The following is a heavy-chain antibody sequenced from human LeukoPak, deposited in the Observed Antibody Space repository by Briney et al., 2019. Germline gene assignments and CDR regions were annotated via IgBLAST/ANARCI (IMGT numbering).Heavy chain of an antibody. J-gene: IGHJ5*02. D-gene: IGHD6-6*01. CDR2: ISSSSSYI. CDR1: GFTFSSYS. Sequence: GGSLRLSCAASGFTFSSYSMNWVRQAPGKGLEWVSSISSSSSYIYYADSVKGRFTISRDNAKNSLYLQMNSLRAEDTAVYYCARDSLPRIAARRGNWFDPWGQGTLVTVS. V-gene: IGHV3-21*01. CDR3: ARDSLPRIAARRGNWFDP.